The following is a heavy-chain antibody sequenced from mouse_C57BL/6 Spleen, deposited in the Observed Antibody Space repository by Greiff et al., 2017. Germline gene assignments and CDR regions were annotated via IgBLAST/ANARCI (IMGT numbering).Heavy chain of an antibody. Sequence: QVQLQQSGAELVKPGASVKLSCKASGYTFTSYWMHWVMQRPGQGLEWIGMIHPNSGSTNYNEKFKSKATLTVDKSSSTAYMQLSSLTSEDSAVYYCARDGYDYDGDYWGQGTTLTVSS. CDR3: ARDGYDYDGDY. V-gene: IGHV1-64*01. J-gene: IGHJ2*01. CDR2: IHPNSGST. CDR1: GYTFTSYW. D-gene: IGHD2-4*01.